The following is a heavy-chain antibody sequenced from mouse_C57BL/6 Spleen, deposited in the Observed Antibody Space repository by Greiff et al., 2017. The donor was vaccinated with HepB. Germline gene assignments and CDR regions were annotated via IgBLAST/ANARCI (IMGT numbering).Heavy chain of an antibody. CDR2: IRNKANGYTT. J-gene: IGHJ4*01. D-gene: IGHD1-1*01. CDR3: ASHGSLYAMDY. V-gene: IGHV7-3*01. Sequence: EVHLVESGGGLVQPGGSLSLSCAASGFTFTDYYMSWVRQPPGKALEWLGFIRNKANGYTTEYSASVKGRFTISRDNSQSILYLQMNALRAEDSATYYCASHGSLYAMDYWGQGTSVTVSS. CDR1: GFTFTDYY.